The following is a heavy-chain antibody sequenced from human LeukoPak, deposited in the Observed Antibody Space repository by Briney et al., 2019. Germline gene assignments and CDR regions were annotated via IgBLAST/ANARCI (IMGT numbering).Heavy chain of an antibody. D-gene: IGHD3-3*01. CDR3: ARGPDFWSGYLYYFDY. CDR1: GGSVSNYY. Sequence: PSETLSLTCTVSGGSVSNYYWSWIRQPPGKGLEWIGYIYYSGSTNYNPSLKSRVTISVDTSKNQFSLKLSSVTAADTAVYYCARGPDFWSGYLYYFDYWGQGTLVTVSS. CDR2: IYYSGST. J-gene: IGHJ4*02. V-gene: IGHV4-59*02.